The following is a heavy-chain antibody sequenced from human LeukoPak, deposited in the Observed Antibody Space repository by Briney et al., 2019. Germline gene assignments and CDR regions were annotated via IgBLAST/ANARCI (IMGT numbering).Heavy chain of an antibody. D-gene: IGHD2-15*01. V-gene: IGHV4-39*01. CDR2: ISYSGNT. Sequence: SETLSLTCTVSGGSIISSDYHWGWVRQPPGKGLEWIGTISYSGNTDYNPSLRSRVTISVDTFNNQFSLRLGSVTAADTAIYHCARHCCSAPSKRVFDIWGQGTMVTVSS. J-gene: IGHJ3*02. CDR1: GGSIISSDYH. CDR3: ARHCCSAPSKRVFDI.